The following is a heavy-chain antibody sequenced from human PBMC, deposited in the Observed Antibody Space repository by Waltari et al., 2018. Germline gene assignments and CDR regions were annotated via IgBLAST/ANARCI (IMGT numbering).Heavy chain of an antibody. Sequence: QVQLQQWGAGLLKPSETLSLTCAVYGGSFSGYYWSWIRQPPGKGLEWIGETNQSGLTTSNPARKSRFTISVATSKNQFSLKLNSVTAADTSVYYCARALGLRKGGHYGMDVWGQGTTVTVSS. CDR1: GGSFSGYY. CDR3: ARALGLRKGGHYGMDV. V-gene: IGHV4-34*01. J-gene: IGHJ6*02. CDR2: TNQSGLT. D-gene: IGHD3-16*01.